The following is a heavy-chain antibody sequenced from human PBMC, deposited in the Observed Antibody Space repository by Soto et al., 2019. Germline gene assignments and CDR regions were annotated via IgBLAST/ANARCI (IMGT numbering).Heavy chain of an antibody. CDR2: ISSSSSYI. J-gene: IGHJ5*02. D-gene: IGHD3-3*01. Sequence: GGSLRLSCAASGFTFSSYSMNWVRQAPGKGLEWVSSISSSSSYIYYADSVKGRFTISRDNAKNSLYLQMNSLRAKDTAVYYCARDQLNYDFWSGASNWFDPWGQGTLVTVSS. CDR3: ARDQLNYDFWSGASNWFDP. CDR1: GFTFSSYS. V-gene: IGHV3-21*01.